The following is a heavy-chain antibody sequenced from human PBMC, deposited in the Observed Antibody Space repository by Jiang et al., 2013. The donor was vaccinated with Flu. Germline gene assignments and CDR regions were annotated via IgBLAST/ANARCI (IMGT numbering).Heavy chain of an antibody. CDR1: GYTFSSYS. V-gene: IGHV1-18*01. CDR2: IRADNGKT. Sequence: GAEVKKPGASVKVSCKASGYTFSSYSTSWVRQAPGQGLEWVGWIRADNGKTRNAQKFQGRVTMTADTPISTAYMELTSLRSDDTAVYYCARVQLPIPTGVEDVYWGQGTLVTVSS. CDR3: ARVQLPIPTGVEDVY. J-gene: IGHJ4*02. D-gene: IGHD1-1*01.